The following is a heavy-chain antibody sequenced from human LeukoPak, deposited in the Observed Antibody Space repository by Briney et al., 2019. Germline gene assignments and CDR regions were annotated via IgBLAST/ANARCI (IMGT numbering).Heavy chain of an antibody. CDR3: AKDGRITIFGVVMKNNWFDP. D-gene: IGHD3-3*01. J-gene: IGHJ5*02. CDR1: GFTFSSYA. CDR2: ISGGGGST. V-gene: IGHV3-23*01. Sequence: GGSLRLSCAASGFTFSSYAMHWVRQAPGKGLEWVSTISGGGGSTYYADSVKGRFTISRDNSKNTLYLQVNSLRAEDTAVYYCAKDGRITIFGVVMKNNWFDPWGQGTLVTVSS.